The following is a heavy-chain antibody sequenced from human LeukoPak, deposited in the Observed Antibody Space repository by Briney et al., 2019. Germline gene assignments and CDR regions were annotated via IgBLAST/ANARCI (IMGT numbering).Heavy chain of an antibody. CDR1: GGSIGRDY. J-gene: IGHJ6*04. CDR2: ICYSGST. D-gene: IGHD4-17*01. CDR3: ARAQVVLYTADYGDYRNYSGMDV. Sequence: SETLSLTCTVSGGSIGRDYWSWIRQPPGEGLERIGYICYSGSTNYNPSLKSRVTISVHTSKNQFSLKLSSVTAADTAVYYCARAQVVLYTADYGDYRNYSGMDVWGKGTTVTVSS. V-gene: IGHV4-59*01.